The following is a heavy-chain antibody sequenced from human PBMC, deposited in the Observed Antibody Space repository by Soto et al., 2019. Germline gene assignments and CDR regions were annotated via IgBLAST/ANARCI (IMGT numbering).Heavy chain of an antibody. CDR1: GFTFDDYA. J-gene: IGHJ4*02. CDR2: ISWSSGSV. CDR3: AKGFAYDILTGLDY. Sequence: EVQLVESGGGLVQPGRSLRLSCAASGFTFDDYAMHWVRQAPGKGLEWVSGISWSSGSVAYADSVKGRFTIPRDNAKNSLYLQMNSLRAEDTALYYCAKGFAYDILTGLDYWGQGTLVTVSS. D-gene: IGHD3-9*01. V-gene: IGHV3-9*01.